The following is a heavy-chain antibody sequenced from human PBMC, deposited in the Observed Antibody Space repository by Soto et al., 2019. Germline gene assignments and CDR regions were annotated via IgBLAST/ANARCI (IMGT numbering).Heavy chain of an antibody. V-gene: IGHV4-31*01. CDR3: AGDPRINYSNSYFDY. J-gene: IGHJ4*02. D-gene: IGHD4-4*01. CDR1: GGSISSGGYY. Sequence: QVQLQESGPGLVKPSQTLSLTCTVSGGSISSGGYYWSWIRQHPGKGLEWIGYIYYSGSTYYNPSLQSAVTISVDTSKNQFSLKLSFVTAADTAVYYCAGDPRINYSNSYFDYWGQGTLVTGSS. CDR2: IYYSGST.